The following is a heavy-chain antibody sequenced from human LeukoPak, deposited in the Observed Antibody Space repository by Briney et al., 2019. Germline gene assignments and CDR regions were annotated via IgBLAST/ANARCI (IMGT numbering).Heavy chain of an antibody. CDR1: GVSISSYY. CDR3: ARGREDGYNYLVWVY. CDR2: IYYTGST. V-gene: IGHV4-59*01. D-gene: IGHD5-24*01. Sequence: PSETLSLTCTVSGVSISSYYWSWIRQVPGKGLEYIGYIYYTGSTNYNPSLKSRVTISVDTSKNQFSLEMRSVTAADTAVYYCARGREDGYNYLVWVYWGQGTMVTVSS. J-gene: IGHJ4*02.